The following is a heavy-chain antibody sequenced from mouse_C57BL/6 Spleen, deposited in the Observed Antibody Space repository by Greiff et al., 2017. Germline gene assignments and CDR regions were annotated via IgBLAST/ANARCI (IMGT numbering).Heavy chain of an antibody. Sequence: EVQVVESGGDLVKPGGSLKLSCAASGFTFSSYGMSWVRQTPDKRLEWVATISSGGSYTYYPDSVKGRFTISRDNAKNTMYLQMRSLKSEDTAMDVCASDGDYDRYDYGGWGQGTTLTV. CDR1: GFTFSSYG. D-gene: IGHD2-14*01. J-gene: IGHJ2*01. CDR2: ISSGGSYT. V-gene: IGHV5-6*01. CDR3: ASDGDYDRYDYGG.